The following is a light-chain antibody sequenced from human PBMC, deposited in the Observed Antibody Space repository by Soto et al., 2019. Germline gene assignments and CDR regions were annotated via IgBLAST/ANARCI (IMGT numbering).Light chain of an antibody. CDR3: QQYSSYSPLT. J-gene: IGKJ4*01. CDR1: QSISTR. CDR2: DAY. V-gene: IGKV1-5*01. Sequence: IQMTQSPSTLSASVGDTVTITCRASQSISTRLAWYQQKAGKAPKVLIYDAYSLESGTPSRFSGRRSGTEFTLTIASVQPEDFATYYCQQYSSYSPLTFGGGTKVDIK.